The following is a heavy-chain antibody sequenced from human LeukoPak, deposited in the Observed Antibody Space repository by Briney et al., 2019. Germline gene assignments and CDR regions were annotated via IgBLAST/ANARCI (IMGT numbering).Heavy chain of an antibody. CDR1: GYTFTSYG. CDR2: ISAYNGNT. CDR3: ARVLGANEDDAFDI. D-gene: IGHD1-26*01. J-gene: IGHJ3*02. V-gene: IGHV1-18*01. Sequence: ASVKVSCKASGYTFTSYGISWVRQAPGQGLEWMGWISAYNGNTNYAQKLQGRVTMTTDTSTSTAYMELSSLRSEDTAVYYCARVLGANEDDAFDIWGQGTMVTVSS.